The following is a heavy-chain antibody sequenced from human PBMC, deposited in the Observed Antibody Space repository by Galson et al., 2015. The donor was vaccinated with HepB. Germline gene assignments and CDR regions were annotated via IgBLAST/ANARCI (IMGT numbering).Heavy chain of an antibody. CDR1: GFTFSGSA. J-gene: IGHJ6*02. V-gene: IGHV3-73*01. D-gene: IGHD2-15*01. CDR3: TRHIERRVVVVAAQYYYYGMDV. CDR2: IRSKANSYAT. Sequence: SLRLSCAASGFTFSGSAMHWVRQASGKGLEWVGRIRSKANSYATAYAASVKGRFTISRDDSKNTAYLQMNSLKTEDTAVYYCTRHIERRVVVVAAQYYYYGMDVWGQGTTVTVSS.